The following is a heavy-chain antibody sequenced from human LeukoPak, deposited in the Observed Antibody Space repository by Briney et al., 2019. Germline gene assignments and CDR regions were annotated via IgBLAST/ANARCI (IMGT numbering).Heavy chain of an antibody. D-gene: IGHD2-15*01. CDR3: ARVYRYCSGGSCLLDNGMDV. J-gene: IGHJ6*02. Sequence: PSETLSLTCAVYGGSFSGYYWSWIRQPPGKGLEWIGETNHSGSTNYNPSLKSRVTISVDTSKNQFSLKLSSVTAADTAVYYCARVYRYCSGGSCLLDNGMDVWGQGTTVTVSS. V-gene: IGHV4-34*01. CDR2: TNHSGST. CDR1: GGSFSGYY.